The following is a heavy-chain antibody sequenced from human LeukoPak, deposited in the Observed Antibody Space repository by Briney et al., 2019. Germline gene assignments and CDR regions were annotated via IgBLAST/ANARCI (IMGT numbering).Heavy chain of an antibody. V-gene: IGHV3-9*01. Sequence: GRSLRLSCAASGFNFDDYAMHWVRQTPGKGLEWVSGITWNSGATGYADSVKGRFTISRDNSKNTLYLQMNSLRAEDTAVYYCARSYDSSGYYGDYWGQGTLVTVSS. CDR2: ITWNSGAT. CDR1: GFNFDDYA. D-gene: IGHD3-22*01. CDR3: ARSYDSSGYYGDY. J-gene: IGHJ4*02.